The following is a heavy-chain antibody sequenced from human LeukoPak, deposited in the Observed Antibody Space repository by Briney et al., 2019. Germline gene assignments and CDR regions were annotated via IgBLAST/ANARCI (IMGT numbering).Heavy chain of an antibody. CDR2: ISSSSSTI. CDR3: ARAGASDFWSGYFDNDYYYYYMDV. V-gene: IGHV3-48*01. J-gene: IGHJ6*03. CDR1: GFTFSSYS. Sequence: GGSLRLSCAASGFTFSSYSMNWVRQAPGKGLEWVSYISSSSSTIYYAASVKGRFTISRDNAKNSLYLQMNSLRAEDTAVYYCARAGASDFWSGYFDNDYYYYYMDVWGKGTTVTVSS. D-gene: IGHD3-3*01.